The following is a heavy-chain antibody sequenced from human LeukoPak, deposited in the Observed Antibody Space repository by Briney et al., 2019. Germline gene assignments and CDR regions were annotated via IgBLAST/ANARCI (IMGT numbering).Heavy chain of an antibody. CDR1: GFTFSSYA. V-gene: IGHV3-23*01. Sequence: GGSLRLSCAGSGFTFSSYAMSWVRQAPGKGLEWVSAMSGSGGSTYYADSVKGRFTISGDNSKNTLYLQMNSLRAEDTAVYYCAKDGLMRFFDYWGQGTLVTVSS. D-gene: IGHD2-8*01. CDR2: MSGSGGST. CDR3: AKDGLMRFFDY. J-gene: IGHJ4*02.